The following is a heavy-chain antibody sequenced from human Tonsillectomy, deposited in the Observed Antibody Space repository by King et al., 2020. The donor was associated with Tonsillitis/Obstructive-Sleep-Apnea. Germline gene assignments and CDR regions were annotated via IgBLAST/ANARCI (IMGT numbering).Heavy chain of an antibody. V-gene: IGHV1-46*01. Sequence: QLVQSGAEVKKPGASVKVSCKASGYTFTKYYIHWVRQAPGQGFEWMGIINPSGGKTTYAQKFQGRVTMTTETSTSTVHMELSSLRSEDTAVYYCSSEGRVHSSAPRSWFDPWGQGTLVTVSS. CDR1: GYTFTKYY. J-gene: IGHJ5*02. CDR3: SSEGRVHSSAPRSWFDP. CDR2: INPSGGKT. D-gene: IGHD3-22*01.